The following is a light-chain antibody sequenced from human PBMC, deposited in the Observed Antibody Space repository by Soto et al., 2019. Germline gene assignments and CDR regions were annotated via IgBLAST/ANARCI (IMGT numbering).Light chain of an antibody. CDR3: AQHNNYPVA. J-gene: IGKJ1*01. Sequence: DIQMTQSPSTLSASVGDRVTITCRASQTINTWLAWYQQKPGKAPQVLIYKASSLESGAPSRFSGTGSGTEFTLTISSLQPDDLATYYCAQHNNYPVAFGQGTKVEIK. CDR2: KAS. V-gene: IGKV1-5*03. CDR1: QTINTW.